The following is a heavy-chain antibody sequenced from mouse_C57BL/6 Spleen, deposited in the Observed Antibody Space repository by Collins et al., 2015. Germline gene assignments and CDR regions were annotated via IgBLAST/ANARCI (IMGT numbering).Heavy chain of an antibody. CDR2: IYPGDENN. J-gene: IGHJ4*01. V-gene: IGHV1-82*01. D-gene: IGHD2-3*01. Sequence: QVQLQQSGPELVKPGASVKISCKASGYAFSSSWMNWVKQRPGKGLEWIGRIYPGDENNNYNGKFKGKATLTADKSSSTAYMQLSSLASEDSAVYFCARIYDGYPYAMDYWGQGTSVTVSS. CDR3: ARIYDGYPYAMDY. CDR1: GYAFSSSW.